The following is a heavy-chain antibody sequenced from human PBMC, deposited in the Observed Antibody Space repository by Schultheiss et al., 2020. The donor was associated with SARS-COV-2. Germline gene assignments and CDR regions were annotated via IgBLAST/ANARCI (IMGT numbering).Heavy chain of an antibody. D-gene: IGHD2-15*01. J-gene: IGHJ6*03. CDR1: GITFSSYA. CDR2: ISGSGGST. V-gene: IGHV3-23*01. Sequence: GGSLRLSCTVSGITFSSYAMSWVRQAPGKGLEWVSAISGSGGSTYYADSVKGRFTISRDNSKNTLYLQMNSLRGEDTAVYYCARVYWSFYYMDVWGKGTTVTVSS. CDR3: ARVYWSFYYMDV.